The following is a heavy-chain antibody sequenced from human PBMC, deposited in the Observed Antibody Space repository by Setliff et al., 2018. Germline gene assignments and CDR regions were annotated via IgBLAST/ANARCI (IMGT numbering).Heavy chain of an antibody. J-gene: IGHJ4*02. CDR3: ERLVRYCTTTSCQRTSGDDF. V-gene: IGHV1-2*02. CDR2: VNPIGGGA. Sequence: ASVKVSCKASGYIFAGYYMHWLRQTPGQGLEWMGYVNPIGGGATYAPRFQDRVILTTDTSTNAAYLDLRSLRSDDTAVYYCERLVRYCTTTSCQRTSGDDFWGQGTQVTVSS. D-gene: IGHD2-2*01. CDR1: GYIFAGYY.